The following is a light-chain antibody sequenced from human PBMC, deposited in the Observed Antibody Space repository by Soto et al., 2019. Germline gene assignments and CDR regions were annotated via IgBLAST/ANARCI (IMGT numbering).Light chain of an antibody. J-gene: IGLJ1*01. CDR1: SSDVGGYNY. CDR3: SSYTSSSIDYV. V-gene: IGLV2-14*01. Sequence: QSALTQPASVSGSPGQSITISCTGTSSDVGGYNYVSWYQQHPGKAPKLMIYEVSNRPSGVSNRFSGSKSGNTASLTISGLQAEDEADIYCSSYTSSSIDYVFGTGTKVTVL. CDR2: EVS.